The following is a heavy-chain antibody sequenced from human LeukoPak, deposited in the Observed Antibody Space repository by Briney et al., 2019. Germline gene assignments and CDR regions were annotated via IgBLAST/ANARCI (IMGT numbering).Heavy chain of an antibody. J-gene: IGHJ5*02. Sequence: PSETLSLTCSVFDNSSSFYYWSWIRQPAGKALEWIGHIYTTGNTNYNPSLKSRVTLSIDMSKKHFSLKLRSVTAADTAAYYCARGQPADIVVVPAAQRGWFDPWGQGTLVTVSS. CDR3: ARGQPADIVVVPAAQRGWFDP. CDR1: DNSSSFYY. CDR2: IYTTGNT. D-gene: IGHD2-2*01. V-gene: IGHV4-4*07.